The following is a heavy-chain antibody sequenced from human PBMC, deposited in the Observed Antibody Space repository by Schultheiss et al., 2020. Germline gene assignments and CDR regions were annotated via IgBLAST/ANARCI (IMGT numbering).Heavy chain of an antibody. CDR1: GGTFSSYA. J-gene: IGHJ6*02. Sequence: SVKVSCKASGGTFSSYAISWVRQAPGQGLEWMGGIIPIFGTANYAQKFQGRVTITADESTSTAYMELSSLRSEDTAVYYCAREPGENWPVQSYGMDVWGQGNTGTVSS. D-gene: IGHD1-1*01. CDR2: IIPIFGTA. CDR3: AREPGENWPVQSYGMDV. V-gene: IGHV1-69*13.